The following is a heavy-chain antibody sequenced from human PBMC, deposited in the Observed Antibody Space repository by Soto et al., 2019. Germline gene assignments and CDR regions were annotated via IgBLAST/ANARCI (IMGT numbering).Heavy chain of an antibody. CDR2: ISAYNGNT. CDR3: ARDYYYDSSGYYYYYGMDV. Sequence: ASVKVSCKASGYTFTSYGISWVRQAPRQGLEWMGWISAYNGNTNYAQKLQGRVTMTTDTSTSTAYMELRSLRSDDTAVYYCARDYYYDSSGYYYYYGMDVWGQGTTVTVSS. J-gene: IGHJ6*02. D-gene: IGHD3-22*01. V-gene: IGHV1-18*04. CDR1: GYTFTSYG.